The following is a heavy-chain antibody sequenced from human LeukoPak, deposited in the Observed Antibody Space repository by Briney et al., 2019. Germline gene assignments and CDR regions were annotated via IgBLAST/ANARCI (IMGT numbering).Heavy chain of an antibody. J-gene: IGHJ3*02. Sequence: ASVKVSCKASGYTFTSNYMHWVRQAPGQGLEWMGVISHSGSSTSYAQKFQGRVTMTRDTSTNTVYMDLSSLRSDDTAVYYCGTTTGVAAAGSRLWAFDIWGQGTMVTVSS. CDR1: GYTFTSNY. D-gene: IGHD6-13*01. CDR2: ISHSGSST. CDR3: GTTTGVAAAGSRLWAFDI. V-gene: IGHV1-46*01.